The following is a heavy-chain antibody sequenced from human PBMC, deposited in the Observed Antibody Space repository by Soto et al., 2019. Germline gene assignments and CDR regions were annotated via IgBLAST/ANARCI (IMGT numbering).Heavy chain of an antibody. V-gene: IGHV2-5*02. CDR3: AHSHLSAAAGTRAEYFQH. J-gene: IGHJ1*01. D-gene: IGHD6-13*01. Sequence: SGPTLVNPTQTLTLTCTFSGFSLSTSGVGVGWIRQPPGKALEWLALIYWDDDKRYSPSLKSRLTITKDTSKNQVVLTMTNMDPVDTATYYCAHSHLSAAAGTRAEYFQHWGQGTLVTVS. CDR2: IYWDDDK. CDR1: GFSLSTSGVG.